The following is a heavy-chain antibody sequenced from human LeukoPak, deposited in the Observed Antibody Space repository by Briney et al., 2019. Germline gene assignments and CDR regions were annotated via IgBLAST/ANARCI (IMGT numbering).Heavy chain of an antibody. V-gene: IGHV1-2*06. CDR3: ASEDFWSGNFAD. Sequence: ASVKVSCKASGYTFTGYYMHWVRQAPGQGLEWMGRINPNSGGTNYAQKFQGRVTMTRDTSISTAYMELSRLRSDDTAVYYWASEDFWSGNFADWAQGPLVTVS. CDR1: GYTFTGYY. CDR2: INPNSGGT. D-gene: IGHD3-3*01. J-gene: IGHJ4*02.